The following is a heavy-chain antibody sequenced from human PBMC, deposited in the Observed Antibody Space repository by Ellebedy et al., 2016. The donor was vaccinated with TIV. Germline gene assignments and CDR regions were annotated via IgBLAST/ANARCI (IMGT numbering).Heavy chain of an antibody. CDR2: IRSKAYGGTT. J-gene: IGHJ3*02. CDR1: GFTFGDYA. Sequence: GESLKISCTASGFTFGDYAMSWFRQAPGKGLEWVGFIRSKAYGGTTEYAASVKGRFTISRDDSKSIAYLQMNSLKTEDTAVYYCTRILHSTVTTDYAFDIWGQGTMVTVSS. CDR3: TRILHSTVTTDYAFDI. D-gene: IGHD4-17*01. V-gene: IGHV3-49*03.